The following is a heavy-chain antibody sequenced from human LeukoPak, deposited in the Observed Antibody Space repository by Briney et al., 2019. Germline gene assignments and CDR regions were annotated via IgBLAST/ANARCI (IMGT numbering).Heavy chain of an antibody. V-gene: IGHV4-59*12. CDR2: IYYSGST. CDR1: GGSISSYY. CDR3: ARETKTYYFDSSAYYPYYFDS. D-gene: IGHD3-22*01. Sequence: PSETLSLTCTVSGGSISSYYWSWIRQPPGKGLEWIGYIYYSGSTNYNPSLKSRVTISLDTSKNQFSLKLSSVTAADTAVYYCARETKTYYFDSSAYYPYYFDSWGQGTLVTVSS. J-gene: IGHJ4*02.